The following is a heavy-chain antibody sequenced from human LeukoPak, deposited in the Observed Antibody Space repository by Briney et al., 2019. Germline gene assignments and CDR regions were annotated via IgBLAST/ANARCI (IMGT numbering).Heavy chain of an antibody. J-gene: IGHJ6*02. D-gene: IGHD6-13*01. CDR1: GFTFSSYA. CDR3: ARGAAGTGPPQV. V-gene: IGHV3-23*01. Sequence: GGSLRLSCAASGFTFSSYAMSWVRQAPGKGLEWVSAISGSGGSTYYPGSVKGRFTISRENAKNSLYLQMNSLRAGDTAVYYCARGAAGTGPPQVWGQGTTVTVSS. CDR2: ISGSGGST.